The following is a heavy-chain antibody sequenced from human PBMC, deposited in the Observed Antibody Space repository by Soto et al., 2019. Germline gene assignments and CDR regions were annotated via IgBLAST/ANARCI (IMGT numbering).Heavy chain of an antibody. V-gene: IGHV4-34*01. CDR3: AIGRVGRYSSGRFDY. CDR2: INHSGST. Sequence: PSETLSLTCAVYGGSFSGYYWSWIRQPPGKGLEWIGEINHSGSTNYNPSLKCRVTISVVTSKNQFSLRLISVTAAYMAVFYCAIGRVGRYSSGRFDYCCQGTLVTVSS. CDR1: GGSFSGYY. D-gene: IGHD6-19*01. J-gene: IGHJ4*02.